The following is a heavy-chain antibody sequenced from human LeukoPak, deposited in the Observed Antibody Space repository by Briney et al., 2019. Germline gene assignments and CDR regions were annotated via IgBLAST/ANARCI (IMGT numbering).Heavy chain of an antibody. V-gene: IGHV3-23*01. CDR3: AKDMGEDGSYFLDH. J-gene: IGHJ5*02. Sequence: PGGSLRLSCTASGFTFGDYSMNWVRQAPGMGLEWVSAMSGSGRSTYYAGSVKGRFTISRDNSKNTVYLQMNSLRAEDTAEYYCAKDMGEDGSYFLDHWGQGTLVTVSS. CDR2: MSGSGRST. CDR1: GFTFGDYS. D-gene: IGHD1-26*01.